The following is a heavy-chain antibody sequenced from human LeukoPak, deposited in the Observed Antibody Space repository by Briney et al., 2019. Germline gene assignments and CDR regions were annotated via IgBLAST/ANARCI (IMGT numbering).Heavy chain of an antibody. CDR1: GFTFSSYS. CDR3: ARGGSGYDYFDY. D-gene: IGHD5-12*01. V-gene: IGHV3-21*01. J-gene: IGHJ4*02. Sequence: GGSLRLSCAASGFTFSSYSMNWVRQAPGKGLEWVSSISSSSFINYADSAKGRFTISRDNAKNSLYLQMNSLRAEDTAVYSCARGGSGYDYFDYWGQGTLVTVSS. CDR2: ISSSSFI.